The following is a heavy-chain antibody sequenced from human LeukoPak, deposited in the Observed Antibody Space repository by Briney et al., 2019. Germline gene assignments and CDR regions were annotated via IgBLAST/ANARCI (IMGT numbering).Heavy chain of an antibody. CDR2: IYSGSNT. CDR1: GFTVSSNF. D-gene: IGHD6-13*01. V-gene: IGHV3-53*01. J-gene: IGHJ4*02. CDR3: ARGHADYSGSWYGRFDY. Sequence: GGSLRLSCAASGFTVSSNFLSWVRQAPGKGLEWVSVIYSGSNTYYADPVKGRFTISRDNSKNTVYLQMNSLSAEDTAVYYCARGHADYSGSWYGRFDYWGQGTLVIVSS.